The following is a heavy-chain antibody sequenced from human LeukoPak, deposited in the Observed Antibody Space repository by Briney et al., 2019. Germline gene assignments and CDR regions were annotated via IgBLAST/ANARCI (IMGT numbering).Heavy chain of an antibody. Sequence: GGSLRLSCAASGFTFSTYWMHWVRQTPGKGLVWVSRINTDGSTTNYADSVKGRFTISRGNAKNTLYLQMNSLRAEDTAVYYCARVLQGEWFFDYWGQGTLVTVSS. CDR1: GFTFSTYW. V-gene: IGHV3-74*01. CDR3: ARVLQGEWFFDY. D-gene: IGHD3-3*01. J-gene: IGHJ4*02. CDR2: INTDGSTT.